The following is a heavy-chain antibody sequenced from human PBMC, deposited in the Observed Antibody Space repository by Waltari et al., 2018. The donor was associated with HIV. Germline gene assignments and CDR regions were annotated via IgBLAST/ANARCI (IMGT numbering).Heavy chain of an antibody. CDR2: IKFGESEA. CDR3: SSLTTRGDFLDL. Sequence: EVQLVEFGGGLVQPGGSLTLSCVTSGIPFTTYWMHWVRQAPGKGLEWCAVIKFGESEAMYADTVRGRFTISRDNASNTVYLQMTSLRAEDTAVYYCSSLTTRGDFLDLWGRGTLVTVSS. D-gene: IGHD4-17*01. J-gene: IGHJ4*02. V-gene: IGHV3-74*03. CDR1: GIPFTTYW.